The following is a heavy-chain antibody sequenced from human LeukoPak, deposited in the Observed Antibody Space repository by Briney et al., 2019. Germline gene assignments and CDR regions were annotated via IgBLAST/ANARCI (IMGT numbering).Heavy chain of an antibody. CDR3: ARDRGEWELYAFDI. D-gene: IGHD1-26*01. J-gene: IGHJ3*02. V-gene: IGHV3-21*01. Sequence: GGSLRLSCAASGFTFSSYSMNWVRQAPGKGLEWVSSISSSSRYIYYADSVKGRFTISRDNAKNSLYLQMNSLRAEGTAVYYCARDRGEWELYAFDIWGQGTMVTVSS. CDR2: ISSSSRYI. CDR1: GFTFSSYS.